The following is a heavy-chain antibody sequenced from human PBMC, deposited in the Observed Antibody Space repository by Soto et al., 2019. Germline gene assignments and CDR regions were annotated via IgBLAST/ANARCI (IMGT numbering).Heavy chain of an antibody. Sequence: QVELVQSGAEVKKPGSSVKVSCKASGGNFITFAISWVRQAPGQGLEWMGEIIPISSTTKSAHKFQDRVTISANGSSSTVHMELRSLKTEDTDIYFCAKKLGIDPFGSYGLDVWGQGTTVTVSS. CDR3: AKKLGIDPFGSYGLDV. CDR1: GGNFITFA. V-gene: IGHV1-69*01. CDR2: IIPISSTT. J-gene: IGHJ6*02. D-gene: IGHD7-27*01.